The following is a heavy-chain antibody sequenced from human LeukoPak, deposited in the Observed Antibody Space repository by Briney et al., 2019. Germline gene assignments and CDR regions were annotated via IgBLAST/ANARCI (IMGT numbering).Heavy chain of an antibody. CDR2: IRATGAGGNT. J-gene: IGHJ4*02. D-gene: IGHD3-16*01. V-gene: IGHV3-23*01. Sequence: GGSLRLSCAASGFTFSNYDMIWVRQAPGKGLEWVSSIRATGAGGNTYSADSVKGRFTTSRDDSKSTLFLQMDSLAAEDTTVYYFRRNGGGLGYWSQGALVTVSS. CDR3: RRNGGGLGY. CDR1: GFTFSNYD.